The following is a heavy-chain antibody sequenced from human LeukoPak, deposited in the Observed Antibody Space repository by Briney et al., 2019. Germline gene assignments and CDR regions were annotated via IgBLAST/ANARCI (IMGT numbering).Heavy chain of an antibody. CDR3: ARSTGSSSNWESDS. J-gene: IGHJ4*02. V-gene: IGHV5-51*01. D-gene: IGHD6-13*01. CDR2: VYSGDSET. Sequence: GESLKISCLCCGYRLTSYWIGWVRQMPGKGLEWMGIVYSGDSETRYSPSFQGQVTISVDKSITTAYLQWSSLKASDTAMYYCARSTGSSSNWESDSWGQGTLVTVSS. CDR1: GYRLTSYW.